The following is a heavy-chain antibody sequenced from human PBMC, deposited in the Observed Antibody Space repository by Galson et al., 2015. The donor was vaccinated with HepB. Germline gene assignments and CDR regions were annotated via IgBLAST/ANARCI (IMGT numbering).Heavy chain of an antibody. J-gene: IGHJ4*02. CDR3: AAGNGGIES. Sequence: SLRLSCAVSGFSIDSLFMTWIRQAPGKGLEFVSIIEIGGIKHYADSVKGRFAISGDSSKNTVYLRMNSLTVEDTALYYCAAGNGGIESWGQGTLVTVSS. CDR1: GFSIDSLF. V-gene: IGHV3-53*01. CDR2: IEIGGIK. D-gene: IGHD3-16*01.